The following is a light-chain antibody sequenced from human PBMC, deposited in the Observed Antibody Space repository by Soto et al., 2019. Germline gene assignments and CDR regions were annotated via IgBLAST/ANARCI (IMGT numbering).Light chain of an antibody. V-gene: IGLV2-14*01. CDR1: SGDIGSYNR. CDR3: SSYTSSSTPVV. Sequence: QSVLTQPASVSGSPGQSITISCTGTSGDIGSYNRVSWYQQHPGKAPKLIIYEVTDRPSGVSNRFSGSKSGNTASLTISGLQAEDEAEYYCSSYTSSSTPVVFGGGTKLTVL. J-gene: IGLJ2*01. CDR2: EVT.